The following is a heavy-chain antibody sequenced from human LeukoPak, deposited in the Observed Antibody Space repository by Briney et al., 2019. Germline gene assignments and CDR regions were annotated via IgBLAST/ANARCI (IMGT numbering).Heavy chain of an antibody. D-gene: IGHD3-22*01. V-gene: IGHV3-30*02. CDR2: IRYDGSNK. Sequence: GGSLRLSCAASGFIFNTYVMHWVRQAPGKGLEWVAFIRYDGSNKYYADSVKGRFTIPRDNSKNTLYLQMNSLRAEDTAVYYCARDYRDYDSSGYYFDYWGQGTLVTVSS. CDR1: GFIFNTYV. J-gene: IGHJ4*02. CDR3: ARDYRDYDSSGYYFDY.